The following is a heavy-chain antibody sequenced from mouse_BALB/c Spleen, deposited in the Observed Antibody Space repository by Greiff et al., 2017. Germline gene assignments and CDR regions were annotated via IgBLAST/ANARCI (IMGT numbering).Heavy chain of an antibody. CDR2: INPGSGGT. Sequence: VQLQQSGAELVRPGTSVKVSCKASGYAFTNYLIEWVKQRPGQGLEWIGVINPGSGGTNYNEKFKGKATLTADTSSNTAYLQLSSLTSEDTAVYYCNADGNKGYFDVWGAGTTVTVSS. J-gene: IGHJ1*01. CDR3: NADGNKGYFDV. D-gene: IGHD2-1*01. V-gene: IGHV1-54*02. CDR1: GYAFTNYL.